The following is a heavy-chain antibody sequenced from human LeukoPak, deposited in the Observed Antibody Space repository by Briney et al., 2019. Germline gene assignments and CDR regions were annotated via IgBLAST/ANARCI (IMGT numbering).Heavy chain of an antibody. J-gene: IGHJ2*01. CDR1: ASTLSSNY. Sequence: GGSLRLSCAASASTLSSNYMSWVRQAPGEGLEWVSVTYSGGSTYYADSVKGRFTISRDNSKNTLYLQMNSLRAEDTAVYYCARDYNGDYGYFDLWGRGTLVTVSS. CDR2: TYSGGST. V-gene: IGHV3-66*02. D-gene: IGHD3-10*01. CDR3: ARDYNGDYGYFDL.